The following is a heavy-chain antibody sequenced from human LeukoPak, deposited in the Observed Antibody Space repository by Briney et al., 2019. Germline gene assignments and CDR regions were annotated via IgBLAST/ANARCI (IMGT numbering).Heavy chain of an antibody. V-gene: IGHV3-23*01. CDR2: ISGVGANT. CDR1: GFTFSSYA. CDR3: AKHMGPGSGCD. Sequence: GGSLRLSCAASGFTFSSYAMSWLRQAPGKGLEWVSAISGVGANTFYADPVKGRFTFSRDNSKSTLYLQMNSLRAEDTAVYYCAKHMGPGSGCDWGQGTLVTVSS. J-gene: IGHJ4*02. D-gene: IGHD6-19*01.